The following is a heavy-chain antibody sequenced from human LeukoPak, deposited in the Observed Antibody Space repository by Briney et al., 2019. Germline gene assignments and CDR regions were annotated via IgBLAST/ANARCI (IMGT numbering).Heavy chain of an antibody. J-gene: IGHJ4*02. Sequence: TSVKVSCKASGYTFTSSYIHWVRQAPGQGLEWMGIINPSGGTTIYAQKFQGRVTMTRDTSTSTAYMELSRLRSDDTAVYYCARVAITMVRGVIPYFDYWGQGTLVTVSS. V-gene: IGHV1-46*01. CDR1: GYTFTSSY. CDR3: ARVAITMVRGVIPYFDY. D-gene: IGHD3-10*01. CDR2: INPSGGTT.